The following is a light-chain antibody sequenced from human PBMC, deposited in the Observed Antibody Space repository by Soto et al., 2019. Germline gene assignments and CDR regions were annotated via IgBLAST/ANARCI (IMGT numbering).Light chain of an antibody. CDR3: QQYGTSPRT. V-gene: IGKV3-20*01. CDR1: QSVSRN. CDR2: GAY. J-gene: IGKJ2*01. Sequence: EVVLTQSPATLSVSPGDRATLSCRASQSVSRNLAWYQQKPVQAPRLLIYGAYNRPTGIPDRFTGSGSGTDFTLTISRLQPEDFAVYYCQQYGTSPRTFGQGTKVDI.